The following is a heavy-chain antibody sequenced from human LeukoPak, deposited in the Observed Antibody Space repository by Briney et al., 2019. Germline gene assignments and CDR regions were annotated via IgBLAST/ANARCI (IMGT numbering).Heavy chain of an antibody. J-gene: IGHJ4*02. V-gene: IGHV1-69*02. CDR1: GGTFSSYT. CDR2: IIPILGIA. Sequence: SVKVSRKASGGTFSSYTISWVRQAPGQGLEWMGRIIPILGIANYAQKFQGRVTITADKSTSTAYMELSSLRSEDTAVYYCASGERKGARVYWGQGTLVTVSS. CDR3: ASGERKGARVY. D-gene: IGHD1-26*01.